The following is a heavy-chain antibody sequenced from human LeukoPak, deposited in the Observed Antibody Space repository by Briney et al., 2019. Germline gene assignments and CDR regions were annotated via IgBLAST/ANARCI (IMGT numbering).Heavy chain of an antibody. CDR1: GYTFTSYG. CDR2: ISAYNGNT. V-gene: IGHV1-18*03. J-gene: IGHJ3*02. Sequence: ASVKVSCKASGYTFTSYGISWVRQAPGQGLEWMGWISAYNGNTNYAQKFQGRVTITTDESTSTAYMELSSLRSEDMAVYYCASKDEAFDIWGQGTMVTVSS. CDR3: ASKDEAFDI.